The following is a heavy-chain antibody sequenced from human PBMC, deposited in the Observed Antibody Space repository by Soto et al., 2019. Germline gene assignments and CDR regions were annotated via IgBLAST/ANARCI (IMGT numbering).Heavy chain of an antibody. Sequence: ASLKVSCKASGGAFNTFGFSWVPQAPGQGLEWMGGIIPFFRTANYAQKFQDRVTITADESTSTVYMDLRSLRSEDTAKYYCARSPPMDSGDKYFYDFWGQGXLVTVSS. D-gene: IGHD4-17*01. CDR3: ARSPPMDSGDKYFYDF. J-gene: IGHJ4*02. CDR1: GGAFNTFG. V-gene: IGHV1-69*13. CDR2: IIPFFRTA.